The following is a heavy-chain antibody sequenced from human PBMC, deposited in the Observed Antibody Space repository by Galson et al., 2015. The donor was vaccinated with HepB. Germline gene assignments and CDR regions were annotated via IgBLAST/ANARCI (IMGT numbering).Heavy chain of an antibody. CDR1: GYTFTSYG. Sequence: SVKVSGKASGYTFTSYGISWARQAPGQGLEWMGWISAYNGNTNYAQKLQGIVTMTTDTTTSTASMVLRSLRSDDTAVYYCASTSGSGSYYWFDPWGQGTLVTVSS. D-gene: IGHD1-26*01. V-gene: IGHV1-18*04. CDR2: ISAYNGNT. J-gene: IGHJ5*02. CDR3: ASTSGSGSYYWFDP.